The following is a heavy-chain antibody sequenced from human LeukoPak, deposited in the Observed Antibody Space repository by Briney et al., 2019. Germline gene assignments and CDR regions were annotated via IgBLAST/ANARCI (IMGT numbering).Heavy chain of an antibody. CDR3: APQSGGATLYFDY. Sequence: RTSETLSLTCTVSGGSTTSSSYYWGWIRQPPGKGLEWIGSIYYSGSTYYNPSLKSRVTISVDTSKNQFSLKLSSVTAADTAVYYCAPQSGGATLYFDYWGQGTLVTVSS. CDR2: IYYSGST. D-gene: IGHD1-26*01. CDR1: GGSTTSSSYY. J-gene: IGHJ4*02. V-gene: IGHV4-39*01.